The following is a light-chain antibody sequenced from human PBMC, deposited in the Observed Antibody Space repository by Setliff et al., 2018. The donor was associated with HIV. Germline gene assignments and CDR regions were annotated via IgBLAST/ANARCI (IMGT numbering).Light chain of an antibody. Sequence: QSALTQPRSVSGSPGQSVTISCTGTSSDVGSYNYVSWYQQHPGKAPKLMIYDVTKRPSGVPDRFSGSKSGNTASLTIPGLQAEDEADYYCCSYAGSYTPVIFGGGT. CDR3: CSYAGSYTPVI. V-gene: IGLV2-11*01. CDR2: DVT. CDR1: SSDVGSYNY. J-gene: IGLJ2*01.